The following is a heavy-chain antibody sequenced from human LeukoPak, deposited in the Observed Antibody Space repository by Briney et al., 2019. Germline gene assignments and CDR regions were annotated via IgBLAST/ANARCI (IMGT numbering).Heavy chain of an antibody. J-gene: IGHJ4*02. CDR1: GGTFSSYA. CDR2: IIPIFGIA. CDR3: ARTMGYYDSSGYDAFDY. Sequence: SVKVSCKASGGTFSSYAISWVRQAPGQGLEWMGRIIPIFGIANYAQKFQGRVTITADKSTSTAYMELSSLRSEDTAVYYCARTMGYYDSSGYDAFDYWGQGTLVTVSS. D-gene: IGHD3-22*01. V-gene: IGHV1-69*04.